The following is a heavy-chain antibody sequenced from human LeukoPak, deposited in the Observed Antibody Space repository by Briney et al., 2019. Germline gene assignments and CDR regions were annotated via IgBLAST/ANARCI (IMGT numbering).Heavy chain of an antibody. D-gene: IGHD1-26*01. CDR2: IKKDGSEK. CDR1: GFTFNSYW. V-gene: IGHV3-7*01. J-gene: IGHJ3*02. CDR3: ARQETSSYNGAFDI. Sequence: GGSLRLSCAASGFTFNSYWMSWVRQAPGKGLEWVANIKKDGSEKYYVDSVKGRFTISRDNAKNSLYLQMNSLRADDTAVYHCARQETSSYNGAFDIWGQGTMVTVSS.